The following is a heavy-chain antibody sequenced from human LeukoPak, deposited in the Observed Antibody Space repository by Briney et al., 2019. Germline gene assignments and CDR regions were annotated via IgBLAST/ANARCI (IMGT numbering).Heavy chain of an antibody. D-gene: IGHD3-22*01. J-gene: IGHJ3*02. CDR1: GFTFSSYA. CDR3: AKDYYDSSGYRDDAFGI. V-gene: IGHV3-23*01. Sequence: GGSLRLSCAASGFTFSSYAMSWVRQAPGKGLEWVSAISGSGGSTYYADSAKGRFTISRDNSKNTLYLQMNSLRAEDTAVYYCAKDYYDSSGYRDDAFGIWGQGTMVTVSS. CDR2: ISGSGGST.